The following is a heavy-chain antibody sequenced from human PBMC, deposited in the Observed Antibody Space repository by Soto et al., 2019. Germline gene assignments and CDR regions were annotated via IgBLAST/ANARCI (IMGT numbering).Heavy chain of an antibody. Sequence: SVKVSCKASGGTFSSYAISWVRQAPGQGLEWMGGIIPIFGTANYAQKFQGRVTITADESTSTAYMELSSLRSEDTAVYYCARVRSGYCGGDCYGQFNWFDPWGQGTLVTVSS. J-gene: IGHJ5*02. CDR1: GGTFSSYA. D-gene: IGHD2-21*02. CDR3: ARVRSGYCGGDCYGQFNWFDP. CDR2: IIPIFGTA. V-gene: IGHV1-69*13.